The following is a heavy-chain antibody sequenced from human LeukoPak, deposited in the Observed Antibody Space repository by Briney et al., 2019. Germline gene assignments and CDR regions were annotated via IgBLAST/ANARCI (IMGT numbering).Heavy chain of an antibody. CDR3: AKDYSPFYYFYMDV. Sequence: GGSLRLPCAASGFTFSSYGMHWVRQAPGKGLEWVAFIRYDGSNNYYADSVKGRFTISRDNSKNTLYLQMNSLRAEDTAVYYCAKDYSPFYYFYMDVWDKGTTVTVSS. CDR2: IRYDGSNN. D-gene: IGHD4-11*01. CDR1: GFTFSSYG. J-gene: IGHJ6*03. V-gene: IGHV3-30*02.